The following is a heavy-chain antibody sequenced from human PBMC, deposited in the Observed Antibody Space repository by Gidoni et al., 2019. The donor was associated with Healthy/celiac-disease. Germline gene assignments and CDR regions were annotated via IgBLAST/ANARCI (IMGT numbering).Heavy chain of an antibody. CDR2: INHSGST. D-gene: IGHD5-18*01. V-gene: IGHV4-34*01. CDR3: ARGQDPDTAMTTTRTSFDY. Sequence: GKGLEWIGEINHSGSTNYNPSLKSRVTISVDTSKNQFSLKLSSVTAADTAVYYCARGQDPDTAMTTTRTSFDYWGQGTLVTVSS. J-gene: IGHJ4*02.